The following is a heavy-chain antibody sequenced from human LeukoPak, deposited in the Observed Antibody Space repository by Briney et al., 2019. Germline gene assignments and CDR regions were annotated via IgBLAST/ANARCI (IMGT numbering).Heavy chain of an antibody. D-gene: IGHD6-25*01. J-gene: IGHJ6*03. CDR1: GYTFTDYY. CDR3: ARGAALNILYYYYYMDV. Sequence: ASVKVSCKASGYTFTDYYMHWVRQAPGQGLEFMGKINPNSGATNYALKFQGRVTMTKDTSISTAHMELSRLRSDDTAVYYCARGAALNILYYYYYMDVWGKGTTVTVSS. CDR2: INPNSGAT. V-gene: IGHV1-2*02.